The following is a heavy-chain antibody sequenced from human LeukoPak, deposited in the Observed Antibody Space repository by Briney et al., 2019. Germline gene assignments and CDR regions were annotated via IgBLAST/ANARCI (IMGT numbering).Heavy chain of an antibody. D-gene: IGHD6-19*01. V-gene: IGHV3-30*04. CDR2: ILYGGSDQ. J-gene: IGHJ4*02. CDR3: AKSGGGYSSGWFY. CDR1: GFTFSTYA. Sequence: GGSLRLSCVTSGFTFSTYAVHWVRQAPGKGLEWVADILYGGSDQYYADSVKGRFTISRDDSKNTLYLQMNSLRAEDTAVYYCAKSGGGYSSGWFYWGQGTLVTVSS.